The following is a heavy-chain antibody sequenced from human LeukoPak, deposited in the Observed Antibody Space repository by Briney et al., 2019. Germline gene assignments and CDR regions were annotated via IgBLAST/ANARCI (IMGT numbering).Heavy chain of an antibody. CDR1: GFTFDDYA. J-gene: IGHJ4*02. V-gene: IGHV3-9*01. Sequence: PGGSLRLSCAASGFTFDDYAMHWVRQAPGKGLEWVSGISWNSGSIGYADSVKGRFTISRDNAKNSLYLQMNSLRAEDTALYYCAKDIRRWGELYVYDYWGQGTLVTVSS. CDR2: ISWNSGSI. D-gene: IGHD2-2*02. CDR3: AKDIRRWGELYVYDY.